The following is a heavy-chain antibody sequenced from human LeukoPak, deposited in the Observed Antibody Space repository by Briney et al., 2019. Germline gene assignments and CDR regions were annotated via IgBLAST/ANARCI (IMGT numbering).Heavy chain of an antibody. Sequence: ASVKVSCKVSGYTLTELSMHWVRQAPGKGLEWMGGFDPEDGETIYAQKFQGRVTMTEDTSTDTAYMELSSLRSEDTAVYYCATDPLELRRFDCWGQGTLVTVSS. D-gene: IGHD1-7*01. J-gene: IGHJ4*02. CDR3: ATDPLELRRFDC. CDR2: FDPEDGET. CDR1: GYTLTELS. V-gene: IGHV1-24*01.